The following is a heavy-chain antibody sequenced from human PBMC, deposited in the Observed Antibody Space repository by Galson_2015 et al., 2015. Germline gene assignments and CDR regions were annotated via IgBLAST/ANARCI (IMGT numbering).Heavy chain of an antibody. CDR3: ARDSRHQASYYYYYGMDV. D-gene: IGHD2-2*01. Sequence: SVKVSCKASGGTFSSYAISWVRQAPGQGLEWMGGIIPIFGTANYAQKFQGRVTITADESTSTAYMELSSLRSEDTAVYYCARDSRHQASYYYYYGMDVWGQGTTVTVSS. J-gene: IGHJ6*02. CDR2: IIPIFGTA. V-gene: IGHV1-69*13. CDR1: GGTFSSYA.